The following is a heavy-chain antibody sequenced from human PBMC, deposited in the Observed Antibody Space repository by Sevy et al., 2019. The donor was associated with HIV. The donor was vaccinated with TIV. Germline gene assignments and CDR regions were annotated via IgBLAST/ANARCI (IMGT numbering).Heavy chain of an antibody. CDR3: GRGRGTAMAPGN. CDR2: ISSSGSTI. Sequence: GGSLRLSCAASGFTFSDYYMSWIRQAPGKGLEWVSYISSSGSTIYYADSVKGRFTIARDNAKNSRYLKMNSLGAEDTAEYYCGRGRGTAMAPGNWGQGALVTVSS. D-gene: IGHD5-18*01. J-gene: IGHJ4*02. V-gene: IGHV3-11*01. CDR1: GFTFSDYY.